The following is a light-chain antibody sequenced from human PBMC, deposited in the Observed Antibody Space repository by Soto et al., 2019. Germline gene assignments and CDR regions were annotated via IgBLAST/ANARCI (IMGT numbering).Light chain of an antibody. CDR2: LNSDGSH. CDR1: SGHSSYA. Sequence: QLVLTQSPSASASLGASVKLTCTLSSGHSSYAIAWHQQQPEKGPRYLMKLNSDGSHSKGDGIPDRFSGSSSGAERYLTISSLQSEDEADYYCQTWGTGIDWVFGGGTKAHRP. CDR3: QTWGTGIDWV. J-gene: IGLJ3*02. V-gene: IGLV4-69*01.